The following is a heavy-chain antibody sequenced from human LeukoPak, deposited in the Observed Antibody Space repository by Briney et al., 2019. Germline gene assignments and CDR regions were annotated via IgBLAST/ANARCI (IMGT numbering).Heavy chain of an antibody. CDR3: ARDPTYVTSYYFDY. CDR1: GFTFSSYW. CDR2: IKQDGSEK. V-gene: IGHV3-7*01. D-gene: IGHD2-8*01. Sequence: GGSLRLSCAASGFTFSSYWMSWVRQAPGKGLEWVANIKQDGSEKYYADSVKGRFTISRDNSKNTLYLQMNSLRVEDTAIYYCARDPTYVTSYYFDYWGQGSLVTVSS. J-gene: IGHJ4*02.